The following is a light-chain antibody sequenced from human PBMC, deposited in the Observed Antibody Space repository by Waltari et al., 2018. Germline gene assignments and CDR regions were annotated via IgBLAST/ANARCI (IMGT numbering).Light chain of an antibody. CDR1: SPRSYY. V-gene: IGLV3-19*01. J-gene: IGLJ2*01. CDR3: HSRDASGVGGS. CDR2: DQN. Sequence: SSELTQDPDVSVAMGKTVRFPCHGNSPRSYYASWNQQMPGQAPRLVMFDQNNRPSGVPDRFSGSNSDNTASLTITGAQAEDEASYYCHSRDASGVGGSFGGGTKLTVL.